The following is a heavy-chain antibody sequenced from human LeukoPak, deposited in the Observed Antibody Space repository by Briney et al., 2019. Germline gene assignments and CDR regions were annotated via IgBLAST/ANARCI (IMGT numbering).Heavy chain of an antibody. CDR1: GGTFSSYA. CDR2: IIPIFGTA. Sequence: ASVKVSCKASGGTFSSYAISWVRQAPGQGLEWMGGIIPIFGTANYAQKFQGRVTMTEDTSTDTAYMELSSLRSEDTAVYYCATDLGVVPAALHFDYWGQGTLVTVSS. V-gene: IGHV1-69*06. CDR3: ATDLGVVPAALHFDY. J-gene: IGHJ4*02. D-gene: IGHD2-2*01.